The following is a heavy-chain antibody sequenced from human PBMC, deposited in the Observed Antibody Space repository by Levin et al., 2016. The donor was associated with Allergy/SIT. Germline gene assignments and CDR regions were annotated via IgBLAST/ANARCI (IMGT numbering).Heavy chain of an antibody. CDR3: ASQPAYCSSTSCYEY. CDR1: GDSVSSTSNY. Sequence: SETLSLTCTVSGDSVSSTSNYWGWTRQPPGKGLEWIASIYSGGITYYNPALRSRVTISVDTSKNQFSLRLSSVTAADTAVYYCASQPAYCSSTSCYEYWGQGTLVTVSS. D-gene: IGHD2-2*01. CDR2: IYSGGIT. J-gene: IGHJ4*02. V-gene: IGHV4-39*01.